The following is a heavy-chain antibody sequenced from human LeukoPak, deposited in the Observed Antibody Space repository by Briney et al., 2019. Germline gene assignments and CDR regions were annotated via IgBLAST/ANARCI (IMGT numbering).Heavy chain of an antibody. CDR1: GGSISSSNW. V-gene: IGHV4-4*02. CDR3: ARFPSTYYDSSGYYYGDY. CDR2: IYHSGST. J-gene: IGHJ4*02. D-gene: IGHD3-22*01. Sequence: LSLTCAVSGGSISSSNWWSWVRQPPGKGLEWIGEIYHSGSTNYNPSLKSRVTISVDKSKNQFSLKLSSVTAADTAVYYCARFPSTYYDSSGYYYGDYWGQGTLVTVSS.